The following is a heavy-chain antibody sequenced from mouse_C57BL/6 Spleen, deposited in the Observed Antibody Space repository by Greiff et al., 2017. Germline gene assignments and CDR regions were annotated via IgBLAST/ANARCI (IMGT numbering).Heavy chain of an antibody. CDR1: GYTFTSYT. Sequence: QVQLQQSGAELARPGASVKMSCKASGYTFTSYTMHWVKQRPGQGLEWIGYINPSSGYTKYNQKFKDKATLTADKSSSTAYMQLSSLTSEDSAVYDCARQIYDGTTGAMDYWGQGTSVTVSS. D-gene: IGHD2-1*01. CDR3: ARQIYDGTTGAMDY. J-gene: IGHJ4*01. CDR2: INPSSGYT. V-gene: IGHV1-4*01.